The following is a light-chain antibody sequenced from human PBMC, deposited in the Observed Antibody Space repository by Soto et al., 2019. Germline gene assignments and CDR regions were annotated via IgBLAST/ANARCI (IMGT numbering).Light chain of an antibody. J-gene: IGLJ3*02. Sequence: QSVLTQPASMSGSPGQSITISCSGISSDVGNFNSVSWYQQRPGKAPRLMITDISNRPPGISSRFSGSKSGNTASLTISALQAEDEAYYYCSSYTSSSTLVFGGGTKLTVL. CDR3: SSYTSSSTLV. V-gene: IGLV2-14*03. CDR2: DIS. CDR1: SSDVGNFNS.